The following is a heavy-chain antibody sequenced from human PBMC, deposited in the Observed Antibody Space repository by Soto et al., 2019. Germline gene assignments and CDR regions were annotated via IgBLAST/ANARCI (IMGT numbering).Heavy chain of an antibody. CDR1: GFTFSSYW. CDR3: ARRDWNGGYCDF. V-gene: IGHV3-74*01. Sequence: EVQLVESGGGLVQPGGSLRLSCAASGFTFSSYWMHWVRQVPGKGLVWVSRISGDGSSTNYADFAKGRFNISRDNAKNTVFLQMNSLRVDDTAVYYCARRDWNGGYCDFWGQGILVTVSS. J-gene: IGHJ4*02. CDR2: ISGDGSST. D-gene: IGHD1-1*01.